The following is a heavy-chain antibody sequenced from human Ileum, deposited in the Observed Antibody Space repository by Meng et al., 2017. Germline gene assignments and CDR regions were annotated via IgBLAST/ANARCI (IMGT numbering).Heavy chain of an antibody. Sequence: GESLKISCAASGFTFSNFWMHWVRQAPGKGLIWVSRISGDGSSTSYADSVQGRFIISRDNAKNTLYLQINSLRAEDTAVYYCARSQLLPDDAFDLWGQGTRVT. CDR1: GFTFSNFW. CDR2: ISGDGSST. V-gene: IGHV3-74*01. J-gene: IGHJ3*01. CDR3: ARSQLLPDDAFDL. D-gene: IGHD3-10*01.